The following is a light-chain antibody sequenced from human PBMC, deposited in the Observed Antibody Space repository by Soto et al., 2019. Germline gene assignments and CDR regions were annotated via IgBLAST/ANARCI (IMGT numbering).Light chain of an antibody. CDR3: QQFNNYPIT. CDR2: DAS. CDR1: QGISSA. J-gene: IGKJ5*01. Sequence: IQMPPSPSSLSASVGALVTITCLASQGISSALAWYQQKPGKAPKLLIYDASSLESGVPSRFSGSGSGTDFTLTISSLQPEDFATYYCQQFNNYPITFGQGTRLEIK. V-gene: IGKV1D-13*01.